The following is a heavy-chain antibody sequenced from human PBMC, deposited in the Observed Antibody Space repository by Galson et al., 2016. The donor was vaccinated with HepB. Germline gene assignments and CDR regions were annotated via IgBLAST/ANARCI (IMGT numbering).Heavy chain of an antibody. V-gene: IGHV3-53*01. D-gene: IGHD2-2*01. J-gene: IGHJ4*02. Sequence: LRLSCAASGFSVSSDFMTWVRQAPGKGLEWVSMVHSAAGTFYADSVKGRFTMSRDTSKNTLYLQMKNLAVEDTAVYYCATRRTWGPGTLVTVSS. CDR2: VHSAAGT. CDR3: ATRRT. CDR1: GFSVSSDF.